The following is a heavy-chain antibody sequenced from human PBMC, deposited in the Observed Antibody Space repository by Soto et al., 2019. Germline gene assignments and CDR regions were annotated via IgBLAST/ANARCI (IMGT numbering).Heavy chain of an antibody. Sequence: SLRLSCAASGFTFDDYAMHWVRQAPGKGPEWVSGISWNSASIGYADSVKGRFTISRDNSKNTLYLQMNSLRAEDTAVYYCARDGFDIVVVVAATPDYWGQGTLVTVSS. CDR2: ISWNSASI. J-gene: IGHJ4*02. V-gene: IGHV3-9*01. CDR1: GFTFDDYA. D-gene: IGHD2-15*01. CDR3: ARDGFDIVVVVAATPDY.